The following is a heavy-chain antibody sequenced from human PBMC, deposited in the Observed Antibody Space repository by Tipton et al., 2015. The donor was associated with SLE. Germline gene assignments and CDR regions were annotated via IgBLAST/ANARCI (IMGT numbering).Heavy chain of an antibody. CDR2: ISYSGAT. D-gene: IGHD2-8*02. CDR1: GGSFSGYY. Sequence: TLSLTCAVYGGSFSGYYWSWIRQPPGKGLEWIGSISYSGATYYNPSLKSRVIISLDTSRNHFSLKLTSVTAADTAVYFCARDRDIVLEPVPIPPAFDIWGQGTTVTVSS. CDR3: ARDRDIVLEPVPIPPAFDI. J-gene: IGHJ3*02. V-gene: IGHV4-34*01.